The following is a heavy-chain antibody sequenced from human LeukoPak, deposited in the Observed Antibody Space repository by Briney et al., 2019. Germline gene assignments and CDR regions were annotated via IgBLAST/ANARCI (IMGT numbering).Heavy chain of an antibody. J-gene: IGHJ5*02. CDR1: GGSISSYY. CDR2: IYYSGST. Sequence: SETLSLTCTVSGGSISSYYWSWIRQPPGKGLEWIGYIYYSGSTNYNPSLKSRVTLSVDTSKNQFSLKLSSVTAADTAVYYCARAVENYDFWSGYYIAPFDPWGQGTLVTVSS. D-gene: IGHD3-3*01. CDR3: ARAVENYDFWSGYYIAPFDP. V-gene: IGHV4-59*12.